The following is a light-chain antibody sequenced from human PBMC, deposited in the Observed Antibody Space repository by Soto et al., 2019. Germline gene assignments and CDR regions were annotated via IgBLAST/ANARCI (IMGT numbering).Light chain of an antibody. V-gene: IGKV3-15*01. J-gene: IGKJ1*01. CDR2: GAS. CDR3: QQYYSFPRT. Sequence: MTQSPATLSVSPGERATLSCRASQSVNSNLAWYQQKLGQAPRVVIYGASTRVTGIPARFSGSGSGTEFTLTISSLQPDDFATYYCQQYYSFPRTFGQGTKVDIK. CDR1: QSVNSN.